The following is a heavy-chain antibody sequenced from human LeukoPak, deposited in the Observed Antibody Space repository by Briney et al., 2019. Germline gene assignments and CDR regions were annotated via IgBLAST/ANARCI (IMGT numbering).Heavy chain of an antibody. D-gene: IGHD4-23*01. CDR2: ISSSSSYI. CDR1: GFPFSSYS. V-gene: IGHV3-21*01. Sequence: GGSLRLSCAASGFPFSSYSMNWVLQATGKGLEWVSSISSSSSYIYYADSVKGRFTISRDNAKNSLYLQMNSLRAEDTAVYYCARVSSYGGNGMFDYWGQGTLVTVSS. CDR3: ARVSSYGGNGMFDY. J-gene: IGHJ4*02.